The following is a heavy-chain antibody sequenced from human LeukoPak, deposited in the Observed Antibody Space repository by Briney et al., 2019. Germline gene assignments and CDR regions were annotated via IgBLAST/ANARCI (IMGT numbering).Heavy chain of an antibody. CDR2: IYYSGST. D-gene: IGHD5-12*01. CDR3: ARGVGGSEWNWFDP. Sequence: SETLSLTCTVSGGSISSYYWSWIRQPPGKGLEWIGSIYYSGSTYYNPSLKSRVTILVDPSKNQFSLKLSSVTAADTAVYYCARGVGGSEWNWFDPWGQGTLVTVSS. CDR1: GGSISSYY. V-gene: IGHV4-59*12. J-gene: IGHJ5*02.